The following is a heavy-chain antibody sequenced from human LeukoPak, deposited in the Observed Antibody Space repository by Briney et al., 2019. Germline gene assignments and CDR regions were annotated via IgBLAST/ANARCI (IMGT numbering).Heavy chain of an antibody. V-gene: IGHV1-69*04. CDR1: GYSFTTYW. CDR3: AREGGSGSYSVY. CDR2: IIPILGIA. Sequence: KISCKGSGYSFTTYWIGWVRQAPGQGLEWMGRIIPILGIANYAQKFQGRVTITADKSTSTAYMELSSLRAEDTAVYYCAREGGSGSYSVYWGQGTLVTVSS. D-gene: IGHD3-10*01. J-gene: IGHJ4*02.